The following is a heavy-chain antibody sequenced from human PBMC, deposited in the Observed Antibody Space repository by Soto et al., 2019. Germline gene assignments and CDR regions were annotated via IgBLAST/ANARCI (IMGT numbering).Heavy chain of an antibody. Sequence: ASVKVSCKASGYTFTSYAMHWVRQAPGQRLEWMGWINAGNGNTKYSQKFQGRVTITRDTSASTAYMELSSLRSEDTAVYYCARGYCSSTSCRTAAFDPWGQGTLVTVSS. J-gene: IGHJ5*02. V-gene: IGHV1-3*01. CDR1: GYTFTSYA. D-gene: IGHD2-2*01. CDR3: ARGYCSSTSCRTAAFDP. CDR2: INAGNGNT.